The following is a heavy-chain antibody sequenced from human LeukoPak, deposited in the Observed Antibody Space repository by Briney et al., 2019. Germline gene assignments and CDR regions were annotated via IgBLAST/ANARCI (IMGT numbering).Heavy chain of an antibody. Sequence: ASVNVSCKASGYTFTSYGISWVRQAPGQGLEWMGWISAYNGNTNYAQKLQGRVTMTTDTSTSTAYMELRSLRSDDTAVYYCARDRVLYYYDSSGELAYWGQGTLVTVSS. CDR3: ARDRVLYYYDSSGELAY. V-gene: IGHV1-18*01. CDR2: ISAYNGNT. J-gene: IGHJ4*02. D-gene: IGHD3-22*01. CDR1: GYTFTSYG.